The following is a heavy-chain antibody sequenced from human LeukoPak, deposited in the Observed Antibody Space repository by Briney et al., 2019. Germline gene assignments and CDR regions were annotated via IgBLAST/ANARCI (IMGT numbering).Heavy chain of an antibody. D-gene: IGHD1-7*01. Sequence: GGSLRLSCAASGFTFSSYGMHWVRQAPGKGLEWGAVIWYDGSNKYYADSVKGRFTISRDNSKNTLYLQMNSLRAEDTAVYYCARAGTTSHDAFDIWGQGTMVSVSS. CDR1: GFTFSSYG. CDR3: ARAGTTSHDAFDI. V-gene: IGHV3-33*01. J-gene: IGHJ3*02. CDR2: IWYDGSNK.